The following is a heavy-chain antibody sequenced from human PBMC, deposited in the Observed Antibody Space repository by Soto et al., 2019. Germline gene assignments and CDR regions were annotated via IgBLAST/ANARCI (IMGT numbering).Heavy chain of an antibody. J-gene: IGHJ2*01. CDR1: GFPSSTYA. V-gene: IGHV3-23*01. D-gene: IGHD3-16*02. CDR2: ISESGHHT. Sequence: DVQLLESGGGLVEPGGSLTLSCAASGFPSSTYALNWIRQAPGKGPEWVSTISESGHHTHYADSVKGRFTIPRDKYKNRLSLQLNSLRVDDTAIYYCTKSDGCGGGACYTGTYYYFDVWGRGTLVTVSS. CDR3: TKSDGCGGGACYTGTYYYFDV.